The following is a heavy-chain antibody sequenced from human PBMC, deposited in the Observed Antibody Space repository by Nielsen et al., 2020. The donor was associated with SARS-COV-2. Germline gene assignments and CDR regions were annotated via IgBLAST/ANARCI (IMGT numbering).Heavy chain of an antibody. Sequence: LSLTCAASGFTFSNYGMNWVRHIPGKGLAWVAHINSDGSKANYAESVKGRFTISRDNAENTQYLHMNSLRADDTAVYYCVRVRDDGYYYDTGPFDHWGQGTLVTVSS. V-gene: IGHV3-74*01. D-gene: IGHD3-16*01. CDR1: GFTFSNYG. J-gene: IGHJ4*02. CDR3: VRVRDDGYYYDTGPFDH. CDR2: INSDGSKA.